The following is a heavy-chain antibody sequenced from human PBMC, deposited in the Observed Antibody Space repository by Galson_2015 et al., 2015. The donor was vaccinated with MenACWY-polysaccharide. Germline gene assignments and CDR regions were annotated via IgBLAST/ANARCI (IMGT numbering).Heavy chain of an antibody. CDR1: GFVFGSSW. D-gene: IGHD3-22*01. CDR3: ARESHHDSSGYPDY. J-gene: IGHJ4*02. V-gene: IGHV3-74*01. Sequence: SLRLSCAGSGFVFGSSWMHWVRQAPGKGLVWVSRINIDGSVTNYADSVKGRLTISRDNAKNTLYLQMNSLRAEDTALYYCARESHHDSSGYPDYWGQGTLVTVSS. CDR2: INIDGSVT.